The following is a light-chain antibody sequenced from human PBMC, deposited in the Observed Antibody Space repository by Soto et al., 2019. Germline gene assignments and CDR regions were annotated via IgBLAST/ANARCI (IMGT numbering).Light chain of an antibody. CDR1: SSNIGAGYD. J-gene: IGLJ2*01. V-gene: IGLV1-40*01. CDR3: QSYDSSLSGSVV. Sequence: QSVLTQPPSVSGAPGQRVTISCTGSSSNIGAGYDVHWYHQVPGTAPKLLIYGNSTRPSGVPDRFTGFKSGTSASLAITGLQAEDEADYYCQSYDSSLSGSVVFGGGTKLTVL. CDR2: GNS.